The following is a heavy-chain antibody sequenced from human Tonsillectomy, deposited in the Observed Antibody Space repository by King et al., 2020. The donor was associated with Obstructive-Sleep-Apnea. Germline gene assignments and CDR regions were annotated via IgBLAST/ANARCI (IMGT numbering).Heavy chain of an antibody. J-gene: IGHJ4*02. D-gene: IGHD5-12*01. Sequence: QLVQSGAEVKKPGASVKVSCKASGYTFTTYTMHWVRQAPGQRLEWMGWINTGNGNTKYSQNFQGRVTITRDTSASIVYMELRSLRSEDTSVYYCARGGYDWEYWGQGTLVTVSS. V-gene: IGHV1-3*04. CDR2: INTGNGNT. CDR3: ARGGYDWEY. CDR1: GYTFTTYT.